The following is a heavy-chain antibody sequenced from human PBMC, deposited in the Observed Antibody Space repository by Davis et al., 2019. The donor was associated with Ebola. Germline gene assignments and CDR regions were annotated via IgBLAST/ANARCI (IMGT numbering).Heavy chain of an antibody. CDR1: GGSISTYS. CDR3: ARSARNILTGWWWFDP. D-gene: IGHD3-9*01. J-gene: IGHJ5*02. CDR2: VYYSGST. Sequence: MPSETLSLTCTVSGGSISTYSWSWIRQPPGKGLEWIGSVYYSGSTNYNPSLKSRVTISVDKSENQLSLKLSSVNTADTAVYYCARSARNILTGWWWFDPWGQGTLVSVTS. V-gene: IGHV4-59*01.